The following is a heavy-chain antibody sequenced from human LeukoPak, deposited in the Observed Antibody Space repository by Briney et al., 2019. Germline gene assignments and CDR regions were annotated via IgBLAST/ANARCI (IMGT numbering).Heavy chain of an antibody. D-gene: IGHD3-10*01. CDR3: ARIMIRGAPSDN. CDR2: ISSNRAST. V-gene: IGHV3-64*01. CDR1: GFTFNTYA. J-gene: IGHJ4*02. Sequence: GGSLRLSCAASGFTFNTYALHWVRQAPGKGLEFVSAISSNRASTYYANSVKGRFTISRDNSKNTLYLQMGSLRAEDMAMYYCARIMIRGAPSDNWGQGTLVTVSS.